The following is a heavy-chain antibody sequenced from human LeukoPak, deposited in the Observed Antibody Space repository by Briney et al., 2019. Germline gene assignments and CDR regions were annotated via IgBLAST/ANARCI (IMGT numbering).Heavy chain of an antibody. J-gene: IGHJ4*02. CDR3: ARGDYNDY. Sequence: SETLSLTCTVSGGSISSYYWSWIRQPPGKGLEWIGYIYYSGSTYYNPSLKSRVTLSVDTSKNQFSLKLSSVTAADTAVYYCARGDYNDYWGQGTLVTVSS. CDR2: IYYSGST. CDR1: GGSISSYY. V-gene: IGHV4-59*12.